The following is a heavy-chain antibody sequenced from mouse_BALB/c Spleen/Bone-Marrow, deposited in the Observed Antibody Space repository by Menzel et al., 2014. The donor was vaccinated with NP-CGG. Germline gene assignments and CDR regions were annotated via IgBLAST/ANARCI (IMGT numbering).Heavy chain of an antibody. D-gene: IGHD2-10*02. V-gene: IGHV2-6-7*01. J-gene: IGHJ4*01. CDR3: AREKYGNYYAMDY. Sequence: QVQLKDSGPGLVAPSQSLSITCTVSGFSLTGFGINWIRQPPGKGLEWLGIIWGDGTTDYNSALKSRLSINKDNSKSQVFLKMNSLQAGDTARYYCAREKYGNYYAMDYWGQGTSVTVSS. CDR2: IWGDGTT. CDR1: GFSLTGFG.